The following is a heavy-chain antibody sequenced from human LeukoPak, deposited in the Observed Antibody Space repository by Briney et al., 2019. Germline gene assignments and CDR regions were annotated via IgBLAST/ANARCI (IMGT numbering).Heavy chain of an antibody. CDR2: INPNSGGT. CDR3: TRDRCSSINCYEYNYYGMDV. V-gene: IGHV1-2*02. Sequence: ASVKVSCKASGYTFTAYYIHWVRRAPGQGLEWMGWINPNSGGTESAQKFQGRVTMTRDTSISTAYMELSRLRSDDTAVYYCTRDRCSSINCYEYNYYGMDVWGLGTTVTVSS. CDR1: GYTFTAYY. J-gene: IGHJ6*02. D-gene: IGHD2-2*01.